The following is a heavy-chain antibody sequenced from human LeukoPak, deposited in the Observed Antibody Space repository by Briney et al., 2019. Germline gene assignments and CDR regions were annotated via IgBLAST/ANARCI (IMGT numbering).Heavy chain of an antibody. Sequence: GGSLRLSCAASGFTFSSCAMSWVRQAPGKGLEWVSEISGSGGTTYYADPVKGRFTISRDNSKHTLYLQMNYLRAEDTAIYYCAKQYFGVNYFDYWGQGTLVTVSS. D-gene: IGHD4-17*01. V-gene: IGHV3-23*01. CDR2: ISGSGGTT. CDR1: GFTFSSCA. CDR3: AKQYFGVNYFDY. J-gene: IGHJ4*02.